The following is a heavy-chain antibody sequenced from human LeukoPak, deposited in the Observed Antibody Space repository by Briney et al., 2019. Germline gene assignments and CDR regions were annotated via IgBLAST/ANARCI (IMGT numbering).Heavy chain of an antibody. J-gene: IGHJ3*01. CDR2: ILNNGIST. CDR3: AKGGGRPLDDAFDV. V-gene: IGHV3-23*01. CDR1: GFTFSTYA. Sequence: GGSLRLSCAASGFTFSTYAMTWVRQAPGMGLEWVSTILNNGISTYHADSVKGRFTISRDNARNTLHLQLNSLRDEDTAVYYCAKGGGRPLDDAFDVWGQGTMVTVSS.